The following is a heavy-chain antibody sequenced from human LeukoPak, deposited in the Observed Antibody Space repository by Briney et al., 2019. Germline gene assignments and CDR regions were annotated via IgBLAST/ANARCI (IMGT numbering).Heavy chain of an antibody. J-gene: IGHJ3*02. D-gene: IGHD6-6*01. CDR1: EFTFTSYE. CDR2: ISSSGNTI. CDR3: ARGPSIAARYDAFDI. V-gene: IGHV3-48*03. Sequence: GGSLRLSCAASEFTFTSYELNWVRQAPGKGLEWVSYISSSGNTISYADSVKGRFTISRDNAKNSLYLQVISLRAEDTAVYYCARGPSIAARYDAFDIWGQGTMVTASS.